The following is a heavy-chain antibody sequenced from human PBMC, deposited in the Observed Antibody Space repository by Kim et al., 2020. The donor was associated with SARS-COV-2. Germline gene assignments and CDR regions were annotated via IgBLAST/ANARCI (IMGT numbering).Heavy chain of an antibody. Sequence: YYADSVKGRFTISRDNSKNSLYLQMNSLRTEDTALYYCAKDRKIWEYFDYWGQGTLVTVSS. J-gene: IGHJ4*02. D-gene: IGHD3-16*01. CDR3: AKDRKIWEYFDY. V-gene: IGHV3-43*01.